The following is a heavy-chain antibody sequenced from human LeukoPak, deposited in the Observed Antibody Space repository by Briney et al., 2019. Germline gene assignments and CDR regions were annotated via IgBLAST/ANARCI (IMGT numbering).Heavy chain of an antibody. CDR1: GFTFSSYW. CDR2: IKQGGSEK. CDR3: ASESPYCSGGSCPRKYHYYGMDV. D-gene: IGHD2-15*01. Sequence: GGSLRLSCAASGFTFSSYWMSWVRQAPGKGLEWVANIKQGGSEKYYVDSVKGRFTISRDNAKNSLYLQMNSLRAEDTAVYYCASESPYCSGGSCPRKYHYYGMDVWGQGTTVTVSS. V-gene: IGHV3-7*01. J-gene: IGHJ6*02.